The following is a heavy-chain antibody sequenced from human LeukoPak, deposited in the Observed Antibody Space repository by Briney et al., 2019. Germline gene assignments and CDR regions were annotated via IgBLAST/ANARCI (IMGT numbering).Heavy chain of an antibody. D-gene: IGHD3-22*01. CDR1: GYSLTSYW. CDR3: ARQFYYDSSGSSFDY. V-gene: IGHV5-51*01. J-gene: IGHJ4*02. CDR2: IYPGDSDT. Sequence: GESLKISCKGSGYSLTSYWIGWVRQMPGKGLEWMGIIYPGDSDTRYSPSFQGQVTISADKSISTAYLQWRSLKASDTAMYYCARQFYYDSSGSSFDYWGQGTLVTVSS.